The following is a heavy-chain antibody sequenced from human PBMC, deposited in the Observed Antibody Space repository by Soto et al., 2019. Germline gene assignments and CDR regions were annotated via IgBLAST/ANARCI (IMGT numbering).Heavy chain of an antibody. Sequence: EVQVLESGGGLVQPGGTLRHSCAATGFTFSSYAMSWVRQSPGKGLEWVSGISGSGDNTYYADSVKGRFTISRDNSKNTLYVQINSLRAEDTAVYYCAKEPHLVCGSYTLFDPWGQGTLVAVSS. CDR1: GFTFSSYA. J-gene: IGHJ5*02. V-gene: IGHV3-23*01. D-gene: IGHD1-26*01. CDR2: ISGSGDNT. CDR3: AKEPHLVCGSYTLFDP.